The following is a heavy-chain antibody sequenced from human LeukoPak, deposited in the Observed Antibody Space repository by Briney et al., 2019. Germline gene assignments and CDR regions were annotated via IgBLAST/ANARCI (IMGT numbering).Heavy chain of an antibody. Sequence: ASVKVSCKVSGYTLTELSMHWVRQAPGKGLEWMGGFDPEDGETIYAQKFQGRVTMTRNTSTTTAYMELSSLRSDDTAVYYCARRVRGVVIFSRAQGSFDLWGQGTLVTVSS. CDR1: GYTLTELS. CDR3: ARRVRGVVIFSRAQGSFDL. V-gene: IGHV1-24*01. J-gene: IGHJ3*01. CDR2: FDPEDGET. D-gene: IGHD3-10*01.